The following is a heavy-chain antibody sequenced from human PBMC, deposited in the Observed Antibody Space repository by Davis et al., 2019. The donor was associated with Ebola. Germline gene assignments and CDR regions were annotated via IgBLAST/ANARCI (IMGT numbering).Heavy chain of an antibody. Sequence: PGGSLRLSCAASGFTFSSYNLNWVRQAPGKGLEWVSYISSSGTTIYYADSVKGRFTISRDNAKNSLYLQMNSLRVEDTAIYYRARNTGYETLDEWGQGTLVTVSS. CDR2: ISSSGTTI. D-gene: IGHD5-12*01. V-gene: IGHV3-48*03. CDR1: GFTFSSYN. J-gene: IGHJ4*02. CDR3: ARNTGYETLDE.